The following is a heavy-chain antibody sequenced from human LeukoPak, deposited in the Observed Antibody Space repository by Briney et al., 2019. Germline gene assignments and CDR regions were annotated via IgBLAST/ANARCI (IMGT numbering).Heavy chain of an antibody. J-gene: IGHJ5*02. CDR3: ARADIVVVVAATEFGFDP. Sequence: PGRSLRLSCAASGFTFSSYGMHWVRQAPGKGLEWVAVISYDGSNKYYADSVKGRFTISRDNSKNTLYLQMNSLRAEDTAVYYCARADIVVVVAATEFGFDPWGQGTLVTVSS. D-gene: IGHD2-15*01. CDR2: ISYDGSNK. CDR1: GFTFSSYG. V-gene: IGHV3-30*03.